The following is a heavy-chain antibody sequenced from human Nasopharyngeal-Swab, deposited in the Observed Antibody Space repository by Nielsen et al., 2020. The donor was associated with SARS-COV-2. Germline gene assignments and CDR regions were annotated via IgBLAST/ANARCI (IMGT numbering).Heavy chain of an antibody. D-gene: IGHD3-10*01. Sequence: ETLSLTCTVFGGSISSYYWSWIRQPPGKGLEWIGYIYYSGSTNYNPSLKSRVTISVDTSKNQFSLKLSSVTAADTAVYYCARGFEYGSGSYYRTYYYYYMDVWGKGTTVTVSS. V-gene: IGHV4-59*01. CDR1: GGSISSYY. J-gene: IGHJ6*03. CDR3: ARGFEYGSGSYYRTYYYYYMDV. CDR2: IYYSGST.